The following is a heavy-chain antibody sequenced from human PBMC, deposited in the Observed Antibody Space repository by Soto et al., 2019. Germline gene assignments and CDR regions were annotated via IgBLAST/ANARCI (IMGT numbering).Heavy chain of an antibody. D-gene: IGHD3-10*01. V-gene: IGHV4-34*01. J-gene: IGHJ3*02. CDR2: INHSGST. CDR3: ARVGEVDAFDI. Sequence: SLTMSLTCAVDGGNFICYYWSWIRKTPGKGLEWIGEINHSGSTNYNPSLKSRVTISVDTSKNQFSLKLSSVTAADTAVYYCARVGEVDAFDIWGQGTMVTVSS. CDR1: GGNFICYY.